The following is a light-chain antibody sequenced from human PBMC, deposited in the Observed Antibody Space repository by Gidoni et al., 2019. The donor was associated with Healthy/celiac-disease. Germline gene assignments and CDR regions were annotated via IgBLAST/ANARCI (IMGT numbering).Light chain of an antibody. CDR1: QGISSA. CDR2: DAS. Sequence: AIQLTQSPSSLSASVGDRVTITCRASQGISSALAWYQQKPGKAPKLLIYDASSLESGVPSRFSGSGSGTDFTRTISSLQPEDFATYYCQQFNSYPPFTFGPGTKVDIK. V-gene: IGKV1-13*02. CDR3: QQFNSYPPFT. J-gene: IGKJ3*01.